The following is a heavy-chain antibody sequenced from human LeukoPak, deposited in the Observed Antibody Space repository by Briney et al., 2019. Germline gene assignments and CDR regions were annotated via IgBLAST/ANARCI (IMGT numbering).Heavy chain of an antibody. Sequence: PGGSLRLSCAASGFTFDDYAMHWVRQAPGKGLEWVSGISWNSGSIGYADSVKGRFTISRDNAKNSLYLQMNSLRAEDTALYYCAKDRSASYGSGSFEYFDYWGQGTLVTVSS. CDR3: AKDRSASYGSGSFEYFDY. CDR2: ISWNSGSI. J-gene: IGHJ4*02. D-gene: IGHD3-10*01. V-gene: IGHV3-9*01. CDR1: GFTFDDYA.